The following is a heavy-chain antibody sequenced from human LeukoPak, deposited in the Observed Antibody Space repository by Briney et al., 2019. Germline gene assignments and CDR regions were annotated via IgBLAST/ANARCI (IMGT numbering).Heavy chain of an antibody. D-gene: IGHD3-22*01. CDR2: ISAYNGNT. Sequence: ASVKVSCKASGYTFTSYGISWVRQAPGQGLEWMGWISAYNGNTNYAQKLQGRVTMTTDTSTSTAYMELRSLRSDDTAVYYCARALYYYDSSGYSYWGQGTLVTVSS. CDR1: GYTFTSYG. CDR3: ARALYYYDSSGYSY. V-gene: IGHV1-18*01. J-gene: IGHJ4*02.